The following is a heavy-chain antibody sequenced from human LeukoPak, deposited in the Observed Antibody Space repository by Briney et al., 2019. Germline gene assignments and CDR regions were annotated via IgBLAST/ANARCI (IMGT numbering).Heavy chain of an antibody. CDR2: INHSGST. CDR3: AREEQQLVLGYYYYYMDV. V-gene: IGHV4-34*01. D-gene: IGHD6-13*01. J-gene: IGHJ6*03. CDR1: GGSFSGYY. Sequence: SETLSLTCAVYGGSFSGYYWSCIRQPPGKGLEWIGEINHSGSTNYNPSLKSRVTISVDTSKNQFSLKLSSVTAADTAVYYCAREEQQLVLGYYYYYMDVWGKGTTVTISS.